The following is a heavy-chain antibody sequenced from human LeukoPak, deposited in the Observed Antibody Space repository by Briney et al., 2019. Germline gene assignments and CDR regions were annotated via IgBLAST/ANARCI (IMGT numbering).Heavy chain of an antibody. J-gene: IGHJ5*02. CDR3: ARDKGDRQYNWFDP. Sequence: SETLSLTCTVSGGSISSYYWSWIRQPPGKGLEWIGYIYYSGSTYYNPSLNSRVTTSLDTSKNQFSLKLTSVTAADTAVYYCARDKGDRQYNWFDPWGQGTLVTVSS. V-gene: IGHV4-59*12. D-gene: IGHD3-22*01. CDR1: GGSISSYY. CDR2: IYYSGST.